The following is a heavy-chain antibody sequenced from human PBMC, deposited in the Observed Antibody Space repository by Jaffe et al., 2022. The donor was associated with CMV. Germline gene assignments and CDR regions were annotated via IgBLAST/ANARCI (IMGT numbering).Heavy chain of an antibody. V-gene: IGHV4-39*01. CDR1: GGSISSSSYY. J-gene: IGHJ4*02. CDR3: ARPDYYDSSLLSY. D-gene: IGHD3-22*01. Sequence: QLQLQESGPGLVKPSETLSLTCTVSGGSISSSSYYWGWIRQPPGKGLEWIGSIYYSGSTYYNPSLKSRVTISVDTSKNQFSLKLSSVTAADTAVYYCARPDYYDSSLLSYWGQGTLVTVSS. CDR2: IYYSGST.